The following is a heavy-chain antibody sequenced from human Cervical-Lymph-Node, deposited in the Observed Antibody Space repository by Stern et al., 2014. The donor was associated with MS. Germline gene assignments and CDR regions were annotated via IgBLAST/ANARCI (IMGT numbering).Heavy chain of an antibody. V-gene: IGHV3-72*01. CDR2: IRKKAASSTT. CDR1: GFNVSDHH. J-gene: IGHJ6*02. CDR3: ARKKDGMDV. Sequence: DVQLLESRGGLVQPGGSLRLSCAVSGFNVSDHHTDWVRQAHGKGLEWVGRIRKKAASSTTEYAASVKGRFTIVRDDSKNSLSLQMNSLKIEDTAVYYCARKKDGMDVWGQGTTVTVSS.